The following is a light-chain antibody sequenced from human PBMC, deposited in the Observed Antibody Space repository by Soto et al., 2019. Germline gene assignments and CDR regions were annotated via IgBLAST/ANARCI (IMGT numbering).Light chain of an antibody. V-gene: IGKV1-5*03. CDR3: QHYNSYSEA. Sequence: MPHSPSPRSESVETRATITCGAVRTIISWLAWYQQKPGKAPKLLIYKASTLKSGVPSRFSGSGSGTEFTLTISSLQPDDFATYYCQHYNSYSEAFGQGTKVELK. CDR1: RTIISW. CDR2: KAS. J-gene: IGKJ1*01.